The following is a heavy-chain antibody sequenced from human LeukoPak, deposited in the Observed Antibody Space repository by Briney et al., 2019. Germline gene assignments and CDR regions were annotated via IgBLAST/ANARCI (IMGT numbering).Heavy chain of an antibody. D-gene: IGHD2-15*01. Sequence: GGSLRLSCAASGFTFGIHWVRQAPGKGLEWVAFISYDGSNKYYADSVKGRFTISRDNSKNTLYLQVNSLRAEDTAVYYCAKSTRGSRWDAFDIWGQGTMVTVSS. CDR3: AKSTRGSRWDAFDI. CDR2: ISYDGSNK. J-gene: IGHJ3*02. V-gene: IGHV3-30*18. CDR1: GFTFG.